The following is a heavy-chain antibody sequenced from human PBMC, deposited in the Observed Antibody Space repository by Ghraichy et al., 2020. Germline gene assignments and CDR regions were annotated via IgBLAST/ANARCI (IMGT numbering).Heavy chain of an antibody. CDR3: AKQSSDSSYYTFIDY. Sequence: GGSLRLSCVASGFTFSSSAMTWVRQAPGKGLEWVTAISGGGGITYYADSVKGRFTISRDNSKNTLYLQMNSLRAEDTAVYYCAKQSSDSSYYTFIDYWGQGALVTVSS. CDR1: GFTFSSSA. V-gene: IGHV3-23*01. D-gene: IGHD3-22*01. J-gene: IGHJ4*02. CDR2: ISGGGGIT.